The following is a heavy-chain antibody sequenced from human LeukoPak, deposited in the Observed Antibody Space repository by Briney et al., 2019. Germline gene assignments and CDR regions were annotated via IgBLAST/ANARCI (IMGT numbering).Heavy chain of an antibody. CDR2: IYYSGNT. V-gene: IGHV4-59*12. J-gene: IGHJ1*01. CDR3: ARGPHYYYDSSGYYSPRKYFQH. D-gene: IGHD3-22*01. Sequence: SETLSLTCTVSGGSISSYYWSWIRQPPGKGLEWIGYIYYSGNTNYNPSLKSRVTISVGTSKNQFSLKLSSVTAADTAVYYCARGPHYYYDSSGYYSPRKYFQHWGQGTLVTVSS. CDR1: GGSISSYY.